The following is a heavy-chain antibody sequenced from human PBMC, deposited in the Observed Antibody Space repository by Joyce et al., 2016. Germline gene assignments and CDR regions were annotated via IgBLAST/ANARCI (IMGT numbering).Heavy chain of an antibody. V-gene: IGHV3-49*03. J-gene: IGHJ4*02. Sequence: VDVVESGGGLVQPGRSLRLSCRGAGFTFGNYAMVWFRQAPGKGLEWVGLIRSNSYGGTKDYAAPVKGRFTNSRDVSQSTAYLHMSSLKAEDTALYYCAKAYGGNLFDSWGQGTLVTVSS. CDR3: AKAYGGNLFDS. CDR1: GFTFGNYA. CDR2: IRSNSYGGTK. D-gene: IGHD4-23*01.